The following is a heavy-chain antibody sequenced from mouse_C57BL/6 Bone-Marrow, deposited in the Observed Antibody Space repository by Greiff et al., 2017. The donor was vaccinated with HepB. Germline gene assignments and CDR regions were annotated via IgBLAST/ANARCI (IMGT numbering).Heavy chain of an antibody. V-gene: IGHV5-12*01. J-gene: IGHJ3*01. CDR3: ARDALYGSSYGFAY. CDR2: ISNGGGST. D-gene: IGHD1-1*01. CDR1: GFTFSDYY. Sequence: EVQRVESGGGLVQPGGSLKLSCAASGFTFSDYYMYWVRQTPEKRLEWVAYISNGGGSTYYPDTVKGRFTISRDNAKNTLYLQMSRLKSEDTAMYYCARDALYGSSYGFAYWGQGTLVTVSA.